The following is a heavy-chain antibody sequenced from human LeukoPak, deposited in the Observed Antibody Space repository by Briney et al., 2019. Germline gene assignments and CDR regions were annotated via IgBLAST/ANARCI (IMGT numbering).Heavy chain of an antibody. D-gene: IGHD5-12*01. Sequence: PSETLSLTCAVYGGSFSGYYWSWIRQPPGKGLEWIGEINHSGSTNYNPSLKSRVTISVDTSKNQFPLKLSSVTAADTAVYYCARRYSGYDWDYYYYGMDVWGRGTTVTVSS. CDR1: GGSFSGYY. J-gene: IGHJ6*04. CDR2: INHSGST. V-gene: IGHV4-34*01. CDR3: ARRYSGYDWDYYYYGMDV.